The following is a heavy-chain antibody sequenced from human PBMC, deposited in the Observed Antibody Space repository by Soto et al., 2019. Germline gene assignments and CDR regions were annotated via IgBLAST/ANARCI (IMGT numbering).Heavy chain of an antibody. CDR2: TSSDRSDK. D-gene: IGHD2-8*01. Sequence: QVQLVESGGGVVQPGTSLTLSCAASGFTFSNYGMHWVRQAPGKGLEWVAVTSSDRSDKYYVDSVKGRFTISRDNSKNTLYLQMNSLRAEDTAVYYGAKDVVGYCTNGICYTRSSYSGMDVWGQGTTVTVSS. J-gene: IGHJ6*02. V-gene: IGHV3-30*18. CDR3: AKDVVGYCTNGICYTRSSYSGMDV. CDR1: GFTFSNYG.